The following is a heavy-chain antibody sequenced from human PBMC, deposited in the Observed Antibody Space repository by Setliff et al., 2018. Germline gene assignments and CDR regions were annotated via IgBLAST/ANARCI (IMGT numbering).Heavy chain of an antibody. D-gene: IGHD6-19*01. V-gene: IGHV3-23*01. CDR1: GFTFSSYA. CDR3: AKDRLHTRYSSGWLLDY. CDR2: LSGTGGST. J-gene: IGHJ4*02. Sequence: PGESLKISCAASGFTFSSYAMSWVRQAPGKGLEWVSALSGTGGSTYYADSVKGRFTISRDNSKNTLYLQMNGLRAEDSALYYCAKDRLHTRYSSGWLLDYWGQGTLVTVSS.